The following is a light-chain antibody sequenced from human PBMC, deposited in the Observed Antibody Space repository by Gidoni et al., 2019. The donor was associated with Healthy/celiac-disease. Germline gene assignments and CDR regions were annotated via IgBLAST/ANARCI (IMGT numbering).Light chain of an antibody. J-gene: IGLJ2*01. CDR2: DVS. CDR3: SSYTSSSTFEV. CDR1: SSDVGGYNY. V-gene: IGLV2-14*01. Sequence: QSALTQPASVSGSPGQSITISCTGTSSDVGGYNYVSWYQQHPGKAPKLMIYDVSNRAAGVSNRFSGSKSGNTASLTISGLQAEDEADYYCSSYTSSSTFEVFGGGTKLX.